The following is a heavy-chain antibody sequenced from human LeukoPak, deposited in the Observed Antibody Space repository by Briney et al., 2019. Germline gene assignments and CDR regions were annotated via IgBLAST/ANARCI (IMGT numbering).Heavy chain of an antibody. CDR1: GFTFSSYG. V-gene: IGHV3-33*01. J-gene: IGHJ4*02. Sequence: PGGPLRLSCAASGFTFSSYGMHWVRQAPGKGLEWVAVIWYDGSNKYYADSVKGRFTISRDNSKNTLYLQMNSLRAEDTAVYYCARGFSGYYDSSGYYPGLCDYWGQGTLVTVSS. CDR2: IWYDGSNK. CDR3: ARGFSGYYDSSGYYPGLCDY. D-gene: IGHD3-22*01.